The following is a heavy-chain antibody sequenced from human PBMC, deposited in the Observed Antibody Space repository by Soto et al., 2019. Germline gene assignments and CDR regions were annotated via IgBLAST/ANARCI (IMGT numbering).Heavy chain of an antibody. CDR3: ARPVGVERHLVHDAFDL. CDR2: VYYSGST. D-gene: IGHD6-13*01. Sequence: QLQLQESGPGLVKPSETLSLTCTVSGGSITSGSYYWGWIRQPPGKGLQWIGSVYYSGSTYYNPSLRRRVTISVDTSKTHFSLGLSSVTAADTAVYYCARPVGVERHLVHDAFDLWGQGTMVAVSS. J-gene: IGHJ3*01. CDR1: GGSITSGSYY. V-gene: IGHV4-39*02.